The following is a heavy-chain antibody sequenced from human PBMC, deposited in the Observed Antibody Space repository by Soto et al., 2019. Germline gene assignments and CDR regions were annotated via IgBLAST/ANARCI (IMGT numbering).Heavy chain of an antibody. Sequence: GGSLRLSCAASGFTFSNYWMHWVRQAPGKGLVWVSRVKTDGSSTSYADSVKGRFTISRDNAKNTLYLVMNSLRVEDTAVYFCTRERFDPWGQGTLVTVSS. CDR3: TRERFDP. CDR1: GFTFSNYW. J-gene: IGHJ5*02. V-gene: IGHV3-74*01. CDR2: VKTDGSST.